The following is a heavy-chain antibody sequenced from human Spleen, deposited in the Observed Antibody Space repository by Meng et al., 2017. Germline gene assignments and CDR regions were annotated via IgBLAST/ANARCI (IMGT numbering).Heavy chain of an antibody. CDR1: GYTFTGYF. CDR3: ARDEDISAAGKLFGDY. J-gene: IGHJ4*02. D-gene: IGHD6-13*01. V-gene: IGHV1-2*06. CDR2: INPKSGDT. Sequence: ASVKVSCKASGYTFTGYFVNWVRQAPGQGLEWLGRINPKSGDTHYAQRFQGRVTMTGDTSISTAYMELSGLRSDDTAMYYCARDEDISAAGKLFGDYWGQGTLVTVSS.